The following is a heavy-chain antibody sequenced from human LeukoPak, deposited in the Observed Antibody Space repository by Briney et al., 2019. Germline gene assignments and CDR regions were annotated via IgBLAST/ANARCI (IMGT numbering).Heavy chain of an antibody. CDR3: AREGPLWFGESPLGGMDV. CDR2: ISYDGSNK. D-gene: IGHD3-10*01. V-gene: IGHV3-30*03. J-gene: IGHJ6*04. Sequence: PGRSLRLSCAASGFTFSSYGMHWVRQAPGKGLEWVAVISYDGSNKYYADSVKGRFTISRDNSKNTLYLQMNSLRAEDTAVYYCAREGPLWFGESPLGGMDVWGKGTTVTVSS. CDR1: GFTFSSYG.